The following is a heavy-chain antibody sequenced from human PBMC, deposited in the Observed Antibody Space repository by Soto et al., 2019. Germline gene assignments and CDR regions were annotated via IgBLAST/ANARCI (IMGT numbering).Heavy chain of an antibody. V-gene: IGHV4-4*07. J-gene: IGHJ5*02. CDR1: GASISGYY. CDR3: VRDGTKTLRDWFDP. CDR2: IYATGTT. D-gene: IGHD1-1*01. Sequence: SETLSLTCTVSGASISGYYWSWIRKSAGKGLEWIGRIYATGTTDYNPSLKSRVMVSVDTSKKQFSLRLRSVTAADTAVYYCVRDGTKTLRDWFDPWGQGISVTVS.